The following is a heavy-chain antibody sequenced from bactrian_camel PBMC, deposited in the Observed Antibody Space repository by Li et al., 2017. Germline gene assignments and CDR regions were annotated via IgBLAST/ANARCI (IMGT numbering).Heavy chain of an antibody. J-gene: IGHJ4*01. CDR3: VRDYGGYSGMYSWTT. CDR2: IHTGGGNI. Sequence: HVQLVESGGGLVQPGGSLRPSCAASGFTFSAYRMVWVRQAPGKGLEWVSSIHTGGGNIYYSDSVRGRFTISRDNAKNTVYLRMNSLKPEDTAVYYCVRDYGGYSGMYSWTTGARGPRSPSP. CDR1: GFTFSAYR. D-gene: IGHD2*01. V-gene: IGHV3S1*01.